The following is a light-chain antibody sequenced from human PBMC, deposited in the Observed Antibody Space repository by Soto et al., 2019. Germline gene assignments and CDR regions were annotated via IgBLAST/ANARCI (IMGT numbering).Light chain of an antibody. V-gene: IGKV3-20*01. CDR3: QDYSNAPRT. J-gene: IGKJ1*01. Sequence: EIVLTQSPGTLSLFPGERATLSCRASQSISGPYLAWYQHKPGQAPRLLIYGASSRATGIPDWCSGSGSGTDFTLTITGLEPEDFAVYYCQDYSNAPRTFGQGTKVEIK. CDR1: QSISGPY. CDR2: GAS.